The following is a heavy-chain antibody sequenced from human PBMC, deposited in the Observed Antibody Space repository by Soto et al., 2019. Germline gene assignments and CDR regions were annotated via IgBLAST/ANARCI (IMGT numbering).Heavy chain of an antibody. J-gene: IGHJ5*01. CDR3: ARDGGQTVVDS. V-gene: IGHV1-18*01. CDR1: GYTFSTDG. CDR2: ISGYNAKT. Sequence: QVQLVQSGAEVKKPGASVKVSCKASGYTFSTDGISWLRQAPGLGLEWMGWISGYNAKTKNAQKFQGRVTMTTDTSTSTAYMELRSLTSDDTAVYYCARDGGQTVVDSWGQGTLVTVSS. D-gene: IGHD3-16*01.